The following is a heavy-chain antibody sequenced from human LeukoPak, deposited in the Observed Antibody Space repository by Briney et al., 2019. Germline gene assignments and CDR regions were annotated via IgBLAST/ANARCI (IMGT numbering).Heavy chain of an antibody. Sequence: GGSLRLSCVASGFTFTEAWMSWVRQAPGKGPEWVANIRQDGGEIYYVGSVKGRFAISRDNAKNSLYLQMNSLRDEDTAVYYCARYGNGAWLAHYAFDIWGQGTMVTVSS. J-gene: IGHJ3*02. V-gene: IGHV3-7*01. CDR1: GFTFTEAW. D-gene: IGHD6-19*01. CDR3: ARYGNGAWLAHYAFDI. CDR2: IRQDGGEI.